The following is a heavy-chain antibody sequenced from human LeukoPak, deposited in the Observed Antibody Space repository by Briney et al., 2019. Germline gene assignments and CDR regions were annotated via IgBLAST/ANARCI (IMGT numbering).Heavy chain of an antibody. D-gene: IGHD2/OR15-2a*01. CDR3: ARAKDLFLWSYYFDY. V-gene: IGHV4-34*01. CDR1: GGSFSGYY. Sequence: SETLSLTCAVYGGSFSGYYWSWIHQPPGKGLEWIGGINHSGSTNYNPSLKSRVTISVDTSKNQFSLKLSSVTAADTAVYYCARAKDLFLWSYYFDYWGQGTLVTVSS. J-gene: IGHJ4*02. CDR2: INHSGST.